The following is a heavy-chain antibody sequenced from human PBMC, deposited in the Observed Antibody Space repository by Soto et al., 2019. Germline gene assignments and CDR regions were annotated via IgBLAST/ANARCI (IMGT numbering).Heavy chain of an antibody. CDR2: ISYDGSNK. V-gene: IGHV3-30-3*01. J-gene: IGHJ6*04. CDR1: GFTFSSYA. D-gene: IGHD3-10*01. CDR3: ARDPLREVSGGYSHPDYYGMDV. Sequence: GVSLRLSCAASGFTFSSYAMHWVRQAPGKGLGWVAVISYDGSNKYYSDSFKGRFTISIYNSKNTLFLQMNSLRAEDTAVYYWARDPLREVSGGYSHPDYYGMDVGGKGPRVPVS.